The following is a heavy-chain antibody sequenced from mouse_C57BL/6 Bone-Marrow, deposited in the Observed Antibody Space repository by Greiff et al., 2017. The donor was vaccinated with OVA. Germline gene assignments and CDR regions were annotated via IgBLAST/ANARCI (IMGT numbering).Heavy chain of an antibody. CDR3: ATYYYGGYAMDY. CDR2: IDPSDSYT. CDR1: GYTFTSYW. J-gene: IGHJ4*01. D-gene: IGHD1-1*01. V-gene: IGHV1-59*01. Sequence: VQLQQPGAELVRPGTSVKLSCKASGYTFTSYWMHWVKQRPGQGLEWIGVIDPSDSYTNYNQKFKGKATLTVDTSSSTAYMQLSSLTSEDSAVYYCATYYYGGYAMDYWGQGTSVTVSS.